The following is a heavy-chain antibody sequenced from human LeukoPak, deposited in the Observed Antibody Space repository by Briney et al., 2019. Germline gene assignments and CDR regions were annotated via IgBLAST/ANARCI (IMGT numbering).Heavy chain of an antibody. CDR2: INHSGST. CDR1: GGSFSGYY. D-gene: IGHD5-24*01. V-gene: IGHV4-34*01. J-gene: IGHJ4*02. Sequence: PSETLSLTCAVYGGSFSGYYWSWIRQPPGKGLEWIGEINHSGSTNYNPSLKSRVTISVDTSKNQLSLKLSSVTAADTAVYYCARGISGMATTFDYWGQGTLVTVSS. CDR3: ARGISGMATTFDY.